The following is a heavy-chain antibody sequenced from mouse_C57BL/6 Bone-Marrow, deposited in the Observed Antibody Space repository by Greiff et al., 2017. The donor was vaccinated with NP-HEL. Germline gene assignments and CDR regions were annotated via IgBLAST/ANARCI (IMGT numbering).Heavy chain of an antibody. CDR3: ARQGFAY. V-gene: IGHV5-12*01. CDR1: GFTFSDYY. CDR2: ISNGGGST. J-gene: IGHJ3*01. Sequence: EVKLVESGGGLVQPGGSLKLSCAASGFTFSDYYMSWVRQTPEKRLEWVAYISNGGGSTYYPDTVKGRFTISRDNAKNTLYLQMSRLKSEDTAMYYCARQGFAYWGQGTLVTVSA.